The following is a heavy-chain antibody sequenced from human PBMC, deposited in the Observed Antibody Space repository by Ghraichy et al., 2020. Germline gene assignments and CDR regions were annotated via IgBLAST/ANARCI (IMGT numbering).Heavy chain of an antibody. V-gene: IGHV4-34*01. CDR3: ARRVTRKGFDY. Sequence: SETLSLTCAVYGGSFSGYYWSWIRQPPGKGLEWIGEINHSGSTNYNPSLKSRVTISVDTSKNQFSLKLSSVTAADTAVYYCARRVTRKGFDYWGQGTLVTVSS. J-gene: IGHJ4*02. CDR1: GGSFSGYY. CDR2: INHSGST.